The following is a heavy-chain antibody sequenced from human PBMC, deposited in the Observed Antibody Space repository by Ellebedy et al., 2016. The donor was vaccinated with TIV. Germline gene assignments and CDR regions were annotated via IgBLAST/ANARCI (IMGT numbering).Heavy chain of an antibody. V-gene: IGHV4-4*02. J-gene: IGHJ5*02. CDR3: AAKNDYGDYARFDP. CDR2: IYHSGST. Sequence: SETLSLTXAVSGGSISSSNWWSWVRQPPGKGLEWIGEIYHSGSTNYNPSLKSRVTISVDKSKNQFSLKLSSVTAADTAVYYCAAKNDYGDYARFDPWGQGTLVTVSS. CDR1: GGSISSSNW. D-gene: IGHD4-17*01.